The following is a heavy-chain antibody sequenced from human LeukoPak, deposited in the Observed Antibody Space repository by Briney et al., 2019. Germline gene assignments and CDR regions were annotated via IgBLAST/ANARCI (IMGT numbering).Heavy chain of an antibody. CDR1: GFTFSSYG. D-gene: IGHD3-22*01. CDR2: ISYDGSNK. CDR3: AKDFGYYDSSGYHDY. J-gene: IGHJ4*02. V-gene: IGHV3-30*18. Sequence: GGSLRVSCAASGFTFSSYGMHWVRQAPGKGLEWVAVISYDGSNKYYADSVKGRFTISRDNSKNTLYLQMNSLRAEDTAVYYCAKDFGYYDSSGYHDYWGQGTLVTVSS.